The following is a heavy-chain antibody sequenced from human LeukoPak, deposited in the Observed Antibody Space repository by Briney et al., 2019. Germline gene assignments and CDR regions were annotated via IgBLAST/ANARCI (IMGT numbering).Heavy chain of an antibody. CDR3: ARYGGNAFDV. V-gene: IGHV3-21*01. CDR1: GFAFSTYS. J-gene: IGHJ3*01. CDR2: INSNSRYI. D-gene: IGHD4/OR15-4a*01. Sequence: GGSLRLSCEASGFAFSTYSMNWVRQAPGKGLEWVSSINSNSRYIYYADSVKGRFTISRDNAKNSLYLQMNSLRAEDTALYYCARYGGNAFDVWGQGTMVTVSS.